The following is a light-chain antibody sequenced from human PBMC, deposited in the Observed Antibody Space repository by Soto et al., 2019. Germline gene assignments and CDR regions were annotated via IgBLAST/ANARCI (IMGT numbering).Light chain of an antibody. Sequence: EIVLTQSPGTLSLSPGERATLSCRASQSVSSSYLAWYQQKPGQAPRLLIYGASSRATGIPDRFSGSGSGTDFTLTISRLEPEDFAVYYCPQYGSSQWTFGQGTKVDIK. CDR3: PQYGSSQWT. J-gene: IGKJ1*01. V-gene: IGKV3-20*01. CDR1: QSVSSSY. CDR2: GAS.